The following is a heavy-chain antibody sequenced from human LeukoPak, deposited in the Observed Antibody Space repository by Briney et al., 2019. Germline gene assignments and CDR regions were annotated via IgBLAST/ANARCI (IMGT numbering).Heavy chain of an antibody. V-gene: IGHV4-59*01. CDR2: IFYSGST. CDR1: GGSISNYY. Sequence: SETLSLTCTVSGGSISNYYWNWLRQPPGKGLEWIGYIFYSGSTIYHPSLKSRVTISVDTSKNQFSLTLSSVTAADTAVYYCARAPYYYDSRAFDIWGQGTMVTVAS. CDR3: ARAPYYYDSRAFDI. D-gene: IGHD3-22*01. J-gene: IGHJ3*02.